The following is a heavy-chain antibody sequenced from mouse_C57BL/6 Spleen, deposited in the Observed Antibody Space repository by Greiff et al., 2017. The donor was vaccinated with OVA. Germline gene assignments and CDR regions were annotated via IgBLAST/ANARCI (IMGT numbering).Heavy chain of an antibody. D-gene: IGHD1-1*01. CDR3: ARHYSYGSSYRYFDV. V-gene: IGHV5-17*01. CDR2: ISSGSSTI. Sequence: EVHLVESGGGLVKPGGSLKLSCAASGFTFSDYGMHWVRQAPEKGLEWVAYISSGSSTIYYADTVKGRFTISRDNAKNTLFLQMTSLRSEDTAMYYCARHYSYGSSYRYFDVWGTGTTVTVSS. J-gene: IGHJ1*03. CDR1: GFTFSDYG.